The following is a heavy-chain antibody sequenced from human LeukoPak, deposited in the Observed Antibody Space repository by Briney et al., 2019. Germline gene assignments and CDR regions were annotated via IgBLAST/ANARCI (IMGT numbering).Heavy chain of an antibody. CDR2: ISSSSSYI. CDR1: GFTFSSYS. Sequence: PGGSLRLSCAASGFTFSSYSMNWVRQAPGKGLEWVSSISSSSSYIYYADSVKGRFTISRDNAKNSLYLQMNSLRAEDTAVYYCARERVGAGYYMDVWGKGTTVTISS. J-gene: IGHJ6*03. CDR3: ARERVGAGYYMDV. D-gene: IGHD1-26*01. V-gene: IGHV3-21*01.